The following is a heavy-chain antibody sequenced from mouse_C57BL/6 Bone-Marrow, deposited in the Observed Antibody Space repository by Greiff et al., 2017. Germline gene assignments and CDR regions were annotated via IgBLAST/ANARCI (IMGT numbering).Heavy chain of an antibody. CDR3: AVVAPGFAY. CDR1: GFTFSSYG. D-gene: IGHD1-1*01. CDR2: ISSGGSYT. Sequence: EVKLVESGGDLVKPGGSLKLSCAASGFTFSSYGMSWVRQTPDKRLEWVATISSGGSYTYYPDSVKGRFTISRYNAKNTLYLQMSSLKSEDTAMYYCAVVAPGFAYWGQGTLVTVSA. J-gene: IGHJ3*01. V-gene: IGHV5-6*02.